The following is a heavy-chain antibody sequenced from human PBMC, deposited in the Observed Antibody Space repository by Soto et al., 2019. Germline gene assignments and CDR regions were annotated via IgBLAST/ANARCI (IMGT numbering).Heavy chain of an antibody. Sequence: GASVKVACKASGGTFSSYAISWVRQAPGQGLEWMGGIIPIFGTANYAQKFQGRVTITADESTSTAYMELSSLRSEDTAVYYCARVPSRYSGSLSWSQGTLVTVST. CDR3: ARVPSRYSGSLS. CDR2: IIPIFGTA. CDR1: GGTFSSYA. J-gene: IGHJ4*02. D-gene: IGHD1-26*01. V-gene: IGHV1-69*13.